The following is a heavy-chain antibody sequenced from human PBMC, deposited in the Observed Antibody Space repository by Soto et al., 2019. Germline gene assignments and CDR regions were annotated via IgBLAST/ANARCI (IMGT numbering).Heavy chain of an antibody. D-gene: IGHD2-21*01. CDR3: ARLSRPYSYFDY. V-gene: IGHV4-39*01. CDR2: IYYSGST. Sequence: PSETLSLTCTVSGGSISSSSYYWGWIRQPPGKGLEWIGSIYYSGSTYYNPSLKSRVTISVDTSKNKFSLKLSSVTAADTAVYYCARLSRPYSYFDYWGQGTLVTVSS. J-gene: IGHJ4*01. CDR1: GGSISSSSYY.